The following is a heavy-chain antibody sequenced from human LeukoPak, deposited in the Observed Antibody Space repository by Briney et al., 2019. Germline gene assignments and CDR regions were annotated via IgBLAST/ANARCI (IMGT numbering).Heavy chain of an antibody. CDR2: INHSGST. J-gene: IGHJ5*02. V-gene: IGHV4-34*01. D-gene: IGHD2-2*01. CDR1: GGSFSGYY. Sequence: SETLSLTCAVYGGSFSGYYWSWIRQPPGKGLEWIGEINHSGSTNYNPSLKSRVTISVDTSKNQFSLKLSSVTAADTAVYYCASLNSLYCSSTSCYGTNWFDPWGQGTLVTVSS. CDR3: ASLNSLYCSSTSCYGTNWFDP.